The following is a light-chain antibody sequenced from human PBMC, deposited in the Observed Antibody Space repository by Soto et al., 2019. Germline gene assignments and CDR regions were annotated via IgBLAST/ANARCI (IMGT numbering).Light chain of an antibody. J-gene: IGKJ1*01. CDR3: QQYGSPWT. CDR2: GAS. Sequence: EIVMTQSPATVSVSPGERATLSCRASQSVSSSYLAWYQQKPGQAPRLLIYGASSRATGIPDRFSGSGSGTDFTLTISRLEPEDFAVYYCQQYGSPWTFGQGTKVDIK. CDR1: QSVSSSY. V-gene: IGKV3-20*01.